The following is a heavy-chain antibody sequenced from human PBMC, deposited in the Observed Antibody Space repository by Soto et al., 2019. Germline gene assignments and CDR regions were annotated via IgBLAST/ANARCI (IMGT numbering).Heavy chain of an antibody. CDR2: INHSGST. Sequence: SETLSLTCAVYGGSFSGYYWSWIRQPPGKGLEWIGEINHSGSTNYNPSLKSRVTISVDTSKNQFSLKLSSVTAADTAVYYCEIRPEPLGCPHYYYGMDVWGQGTTVTVSS. CDR3: EIRPEPLGCPHYYYGMDV. J-gene: IGHJ6*02. D-gene: IGHD7-27*01. CDR1: GGSFSGYY. V-gene: IGHV4-34*01.